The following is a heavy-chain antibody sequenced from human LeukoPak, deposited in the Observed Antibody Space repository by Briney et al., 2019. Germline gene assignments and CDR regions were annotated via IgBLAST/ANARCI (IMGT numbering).Heavy chain of an antibody. J-gene: IGHJ6*03. CDR3: ARIWFGEVVLPMDV. Sequence: GGSLRLSCAASGFTFSSYSMNWVRQAPGKGLEWVSYISSSSSTIYYADSVKGRFTISRDNAKNSLYLQMNSLRAEDTAVYYCARIWFGEVVLPMDVWGKGATVTVSS. CDR2: ISSSSSTI. CDR1: GFTFSSYS. V-gene: IGHV3-48*04. D-gene: IGHD3-10*01.